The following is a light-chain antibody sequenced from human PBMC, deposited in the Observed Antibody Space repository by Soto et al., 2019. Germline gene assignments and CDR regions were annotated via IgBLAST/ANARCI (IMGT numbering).Light chain of an antibody. CDR2: EVS. V-gene: IGLV2-8*01. CDR3: SSYAGSNNFVV. J-gene: IGLJ2*01. Sequence: QSALTQPPSASGSPGQSVTISCTGTSSDVGGYNYVSWYQQHPGKAPKLMIYEVSKRPSGVPDRFSGSKSDNTASLTVSGLRAEDEADYYCSSYAGSNNFVVFGGGTKLTVL. CDR1: SSDVGGYNY.